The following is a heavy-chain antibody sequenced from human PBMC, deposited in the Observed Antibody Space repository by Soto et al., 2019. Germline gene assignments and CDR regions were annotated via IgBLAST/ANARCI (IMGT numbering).Heavy chain of an antibody. CDR2: ISSSSYI. D-gene: IGHD2-2*01. J-gene: IGHJ6*02. CDR1: GFTFSSYS. CDR3: ARGGGDCSSTSCHQTFYYYYYGMDV. V-gene: IGHV3-21*01. Sequence: GGSLRLSCAASGFTFSSYSMNWVRQAPGKGLEWVSPISSSSYIYYADSVKGRFTISRDNAKNSLYLQMNSLRAEDTAVYYCARGGGDCSSTSCHQTFYYYYYGMDVWDQGTTVTVSS.